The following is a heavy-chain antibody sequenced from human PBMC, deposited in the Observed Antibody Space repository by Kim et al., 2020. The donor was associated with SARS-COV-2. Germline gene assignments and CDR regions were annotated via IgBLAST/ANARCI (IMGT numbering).Heavy chain of an antibody. D-gene: IGHD1-7*01. J-gene: IGHJ4*02. CDR2: ISASGGDT. CDR1: GFTFSSYA. CDR3: AKVTQLPAPFYDY. V-gene: IGHV3-23*01. Sequence: GGSLRLSCAASGFTFSSYALSWVRQAPGKGLEWVSGISASGGDTYYADSVQGRFTISRDNSKNPLNLEMNSLRAEDTALYYCAKVTQLPAPFYDYWGQGT.